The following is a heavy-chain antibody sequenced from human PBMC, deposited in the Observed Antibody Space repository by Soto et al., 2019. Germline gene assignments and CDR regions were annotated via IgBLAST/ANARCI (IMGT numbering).Heavy chain of an antibody. J-gene: IGHJ6*03. Sequence: GESLKISCKGSGYSFTSYWIGWVRQMPGKGLEWMGIIYPGDSDTRYSPSFQGQVTISADKSISTAYLQWSSLKASDTAMYYCARGGAPTSGYDYRYYYYYMDVWGKGTTVTVSS. CDR2: IYPGDSDT. CDR1: GYSFTSYW. CDR3: ARGGAPTSGYDYRYYYYYMDV. V-gene: IGHV5-51*01. D-gene: IGHD5-12*01.